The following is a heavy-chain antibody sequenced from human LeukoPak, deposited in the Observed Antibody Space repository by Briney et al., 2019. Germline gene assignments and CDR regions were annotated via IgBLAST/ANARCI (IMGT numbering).Heavy chain of an antibody. J-gene: IGHJ2*01. CDR1: GFTFSSYA. D-gene: IGHD2-2*01. CDR3: AKDGGSTSPAWWYFDL. V-gene: IGHV3-23*01. Sequence: GGSLRLSCAASGFTFSSYAMSWVRQAPGKGLEWVSAISGSGGSTYYADSVKGRFTISRDNSKNTLYLQMNSLRAGDTAVYYCAKDGGSTSPAWWYFDLWGRGTLVTVSS. CDR2: ISGSGGST.